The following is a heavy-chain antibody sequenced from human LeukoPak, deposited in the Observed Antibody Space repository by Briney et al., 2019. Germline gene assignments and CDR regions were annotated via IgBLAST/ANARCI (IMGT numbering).Heavy chain of an antibody. V-gene: IGHV3-7*04. D-gene: IGHD6-13*01. Sequence: GGSLRLSCAASGFTFSSYWMSWVRQAPGKGLEWVANIKQDGSEKYYVNPVKGRFTISRDNAKNSLYLQMNSVRAEDTAVYYCARVTSSSWLNWGQGTLVTVSS. CDR3: ARVTSSSWLN. CDR1: GFTFSSYW. CDR2: IKQDGSEK. J-gene: IGHJ4*02.